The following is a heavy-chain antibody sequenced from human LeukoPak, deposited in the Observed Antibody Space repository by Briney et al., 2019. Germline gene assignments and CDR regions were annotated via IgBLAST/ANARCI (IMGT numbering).Heavy chain of an antibody. CDR3: ARFYSGYGNYYYYMDV. CDR2: INPNTGGT. J-gene: IGHJ6*03. Sequence: ASVKVSCKASGYTFTSYGINWVRQAPGQGIEWMGWINPNTGGTNYAQNFQGRVTMTRDTSIGTAYMELSRLRSDDTAVYYCARFYSGYGNYYYYMDVWGKGTTVTVSS. CDR1: GYTFTSYG. V-gene: IGHV1-2*02. D-gene: IGHD5-12*01.